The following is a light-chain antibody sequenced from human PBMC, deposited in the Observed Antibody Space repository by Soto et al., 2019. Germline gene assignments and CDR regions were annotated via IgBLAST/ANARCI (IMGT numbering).Light chain of an antibody. CDR1: QNISNL. CDR3: QHYYSYST. Sequence: DIQLTQSPSTLSSAVGDSVTITCRASQNISNLLAWYQQKPGKAPKPLIFDASTLKTGVPSRFGGSGSGAESNFTITGLQPDYVVNYFCQHYYSYSTFGQGTRLDIK. V-gene: IGKV1-5*01. CDR2: DAS. J-gene: IGKJ5*01.